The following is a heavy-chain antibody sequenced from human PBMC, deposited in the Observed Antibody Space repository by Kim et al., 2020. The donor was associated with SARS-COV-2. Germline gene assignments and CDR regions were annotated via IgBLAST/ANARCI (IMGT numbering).Heavy chain of an antibody. D-gene: IGHD1-26*01. CDR2: ISYEGSTQ. V-gene: IGHV3-30*03. Sequence: GGSLRLSCAASGFTFSSHVMHCVRQAPGKGLEWVALISYEGSTQQYTDSVKGRFTVSRDNSKNTLFLQMNSLRPEDTAVYYCARNLVGDTDLGPWGQGTLVTVSS. J-gene: IGHJ5*02. CDR3: ARNLVGDTDLGP. CDR1: GFTFSSHV.